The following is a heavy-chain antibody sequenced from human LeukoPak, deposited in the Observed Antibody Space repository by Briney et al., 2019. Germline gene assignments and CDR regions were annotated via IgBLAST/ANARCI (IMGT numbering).Heavy chain of an antibody. Sequence: GGSLRLSCAASGFTFSSYAMHWVRQAPGKGLEWVAVISYDGSNKYYADSVKGRFTISRDNSKNTLYLQMNSLRAEDTAVYYCARVADDDPFFDYWGQGTLVTVSA. V-gene: IGHV3-30-3*01. CDR3: ARVADDDPFFDY. J-gene: IGHJ4*02. D-gene: IGHD6-19*01. CDR2: ISYDGSNK. CDR1: GFTFSSYA.